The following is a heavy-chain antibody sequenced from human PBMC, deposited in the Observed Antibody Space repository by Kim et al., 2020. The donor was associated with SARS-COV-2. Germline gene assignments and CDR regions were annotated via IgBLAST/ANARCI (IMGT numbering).Heavy chain of an antibody. Sequence: GGSLRLSCAASGFTFSSYTMSWVRQAPGKGLEWVSSISGSGSTTYYADSVKGRFTISRDNSKNTLYLQMNSLRDEDTAVYYCAKELITVDEEHDYDYGIDVLGQGNTGTVPS. CDR2: ISGSGSTT. J-gene: IGHJ6*02. CDR3: AKELITVDEEHDYDYGIDV. D-gene: IGHD6-19*01. V-gene: IGHV3-23*01. CDR1: GFTFSSYT.